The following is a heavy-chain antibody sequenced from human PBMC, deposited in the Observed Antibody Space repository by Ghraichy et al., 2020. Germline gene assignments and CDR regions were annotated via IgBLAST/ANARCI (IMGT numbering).Heavy chain of an antibody. J-gene: IGHJ6*02. D-gene: IGHD6-13*01. CDR2: ISHDGTSK. Sequence: LSLTCAASRFTFSGYSMHWVRQAPGKGLEWVAVISHDGTSKYYADSVKGRFTISRDNSKNTLYLQMNSLRAEDTAVYYCARDIKSSSWSYYYYAMDVWGQGTTVTVSS. CDR1: RFTFSGYS. V-gene: IGHV3-30-3*01. CDR3: ARDIKSSSWSYYYYAMDV.